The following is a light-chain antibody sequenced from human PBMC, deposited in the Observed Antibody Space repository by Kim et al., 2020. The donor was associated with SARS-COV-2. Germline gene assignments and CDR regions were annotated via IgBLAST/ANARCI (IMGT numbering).Light chain of an antibody. CDR1: QDISNY. V-gene: IGKV1-27*01. Sequence: AYVGDRVTITCRASQDISNYVAWFQLKPGKAPKLLIYAASALQPGVPSRFSGSGSGTDFTLTVTSLQPEDVATYYCQKCDSAPWTFGQGTKVDIK. CDR2: AAS. CDR3: QKCDSAPWT. J-gene: IGKJ1*01.